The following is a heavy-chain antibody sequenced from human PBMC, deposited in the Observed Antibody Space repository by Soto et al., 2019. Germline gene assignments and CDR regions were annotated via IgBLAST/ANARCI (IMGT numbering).Heavy chain of an antibody. D-gene: IGHD6-13*01. J-gene: IGHJ4*02. CDR1: GGSINSGGYY. V-gene: IGHV4-31*03. CDR2: MYCSGST. CDR3: ARGFRQSGYSSSWVCGC. Sequence: QVQLRESGPGLVKPSQTLSLTCTVSGGSINSGGYYWNWIRQHPGKGRDWIGYMYCSGSTYYNPYVRSRVTISAFTTENHLSLKLSAVTAAASAVSFCARGFRQSGYSSSWVCGCCGQGTLVNVS.